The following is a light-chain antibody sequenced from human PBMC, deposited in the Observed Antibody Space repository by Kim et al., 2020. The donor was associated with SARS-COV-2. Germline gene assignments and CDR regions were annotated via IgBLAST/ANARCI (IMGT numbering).Light chain of an antibody. Sequence: GRSITISCAGTSSDVGGFDSVSGYQQHPGKAPKLLIYDVAKRPSGVSSRFSAFKSGGTASLIISGLQAEDEANYYCSSYTSSSKVIFGGGTQLTVL. CDR2: DVA. J-gene: IGLJ2*01. CDR1: SSDVGGFDS. V-gene: IGLV2-14*03. CDR3: SSYTSSSKVI.